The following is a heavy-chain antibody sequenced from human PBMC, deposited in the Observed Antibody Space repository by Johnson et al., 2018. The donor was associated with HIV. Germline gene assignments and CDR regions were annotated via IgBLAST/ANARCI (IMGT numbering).Heavy chain of an antibody. D-gene: IGHD1-26*01. J-gene: IGHJ3*02. CDR1: GFTFSSYW. Sequence: VQLVESGGGLVQPGGSLRLSCAASGFTFSSYWMHWVRQGPGKGLVWVSRINGDGSGITYADSVKGRFTISRDNAKNTLYLQMNSPRVEDTAVYYCARVRDGRENAFNIWGQGTMVTVS. CDR2: INGDGSGI. V-gene: IGHV3-74*02. CDR3: ARVRDGRENAFNI.